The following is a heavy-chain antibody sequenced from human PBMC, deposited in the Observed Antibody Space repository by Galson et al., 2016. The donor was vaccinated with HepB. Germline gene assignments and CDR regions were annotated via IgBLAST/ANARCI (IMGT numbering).Heavy chain of an antibody. J-gene: IGHJ5*02. CDR1: GIPFSISG. CDR3: ARGEKGYSEGAS. Sequence: SLRLSCAASGIPFSISGMHWVRQAPGKGLEWVSYISSSGSDIYYTESVRGRFTISRDNADNSLYLQMDSLRVEDTGFYYCARGEKGYSEGASWGQGTLVTVSS. D-gene: IGHD3-22*01. V-gene: IGHV3-21*05. CDR2: ISSSGSDI.